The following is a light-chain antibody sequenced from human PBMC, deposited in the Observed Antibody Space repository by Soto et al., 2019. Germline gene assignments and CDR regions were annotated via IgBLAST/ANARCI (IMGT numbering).Light chain of an antibody. CDR2: EVN. CDR3: SSCTSSSTLLYV. V-gene: IGLV2-14*01. Sequence: QSVLTQPASVSGSPGQSITISCTGTSSDVGYHNYVSWYRQHPGKAPRLMIYEVNNRPSGVFNRFSGSKSGNTASLTISGLQAEDEADYYCSSCTSSSTLLYVFGTGTKVTVL. J-gene: IGLJ1*01. CDR1: SSDVGYHNY.